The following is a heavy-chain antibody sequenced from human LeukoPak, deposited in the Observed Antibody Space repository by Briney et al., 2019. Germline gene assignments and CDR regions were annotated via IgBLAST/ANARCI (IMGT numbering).Heavy chain of an antibody. CDR1: GYTFTGYY. CDR3: ARSTPTNYYYDSSGYTRGDY. J-gene: IGHJ4*02. D-gene: IGHD3-22*01. Sequence: ASVKVSCKASGYTFTGYYMHWVRQAPGQGREWMGWINPNSGGTNYAQKFQGRVTMTRDTSISTAYMELSRLRSDDTAVYYCARSTPTNYYYDSSGYTRGDYWGQGTLVTVSS. V-gene: IGHV1-2*02. CDR2: INPNSGGT.